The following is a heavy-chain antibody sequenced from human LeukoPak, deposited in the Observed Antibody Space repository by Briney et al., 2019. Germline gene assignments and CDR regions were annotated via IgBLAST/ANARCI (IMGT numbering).Heavy chain of an antibody. CDR3: ARDYYGSGSFSGH. CDR2: INPKSGDT. CDR1: GYTFTDYY. D-gene: IGHD3-10*01. Sequence: AASVKVSCKASGYTFTDYYMHWVRQAPGQGLERMGWINPKSGDTNYAQRFQGRVTMTRDTSISTAYMELSRLTSDDTAVYYCARDYYGSGSFSGHWGQGTLVTVSS. V-gene: IGHV1-2*02. J-gene: IGHJ4*02.